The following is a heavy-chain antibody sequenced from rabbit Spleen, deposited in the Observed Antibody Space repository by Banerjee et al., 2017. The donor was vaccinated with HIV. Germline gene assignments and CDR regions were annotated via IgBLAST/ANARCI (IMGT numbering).Heavy chain of an antibody. CDR1: GFSFSNKAV. CDR2: INVITGKA. CDR3: ARDPADYSIYGYVDL. Sequence: QEQLVESGGGLVQPEGSLKLSCTASGFSFSNKAVMCWVRQAPGKGLEWIACINVITGKAVYANWAKGRSTFSKTSSTTVTLQMTSLTAADTATYFCARDPADYSIYGYVDLWGQGTLVTVS. V-gene: IGHV1S45*01. D-gene: IGHD6-1*01. J-gene: IGHJ3*01.